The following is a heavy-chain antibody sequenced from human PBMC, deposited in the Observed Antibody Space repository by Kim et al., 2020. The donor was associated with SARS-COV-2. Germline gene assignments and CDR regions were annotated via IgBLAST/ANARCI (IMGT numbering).Heavy chain of an antibody. J-gene: IGHJ4*02. Sequence: SETLSLTCAVYGGSFSGYYWSWIRQPPGKGLEWIGEINHSGSTNYNPSLKSRVTISVDTSKNQFSLKLSSVTAADTAVYYCARTHHANRGWVSYWGQGTLVTVSS. V-gene: IGHV4-34*01. CDR2: INHSGST. CDR1: GGSFSGYY. CDR3: ARTHHANRGWVSY. D-gene: IGHD7-27*01.